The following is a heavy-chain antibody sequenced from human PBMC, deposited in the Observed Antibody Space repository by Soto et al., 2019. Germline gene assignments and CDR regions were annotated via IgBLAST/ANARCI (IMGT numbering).Heavy chain of an antibody. D-gene: IGHD6-13*01. Sequence: GGSLKISWKGSWYSFTTKWIGRVGQMPGKGLEWMGVIYPGDSDTRYSPSFQGQVAISADKSINTAYLQWSSLKASDTAMYYCARHSGVAEDGNDWGQGTLVTVSS. CDR1: WYSFTTKW. J-gene: IGHJ1*01. CDR2: IYPGDSDT. V-gene: IGHV5-51*01. CDR3: ARHSGVAEDGND.